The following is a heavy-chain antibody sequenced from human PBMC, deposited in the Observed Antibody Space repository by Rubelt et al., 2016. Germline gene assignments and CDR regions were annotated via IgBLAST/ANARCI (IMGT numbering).Heavy chain of an antibody. CDR2: INPSGGST. V-gene: IGHV1-46*01. CDR1: GYTFTSYY. Sequence: QVQLVQSGAEVKKPGASVKVSCKASGYTFTSYYMHWVRQAPGQGLEWMGIINPSGGSTSYAQKVQGRVTMTRDTSTRTVDRELGSRRSEETAVYYCARQTPYYDCWSGADNWFDPWGQGTLVTVSS. CDR3: ARQTPYYDCWSGADNWFDP. D-gene: IGHD3-3*01. J-gene: IGHJ5*02.